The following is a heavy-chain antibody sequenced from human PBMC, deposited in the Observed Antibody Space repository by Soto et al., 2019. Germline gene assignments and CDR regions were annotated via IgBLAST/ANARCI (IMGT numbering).Heavy chain of an antibody. Sequence: LSLTCSVSGGSISGSYWSWIRQSPGKGLEWLGYVYYTGSTNYSPSLRSRVSISVDTSKNEFSLRLSSVTAADTAVYFCARSVAVPGAHIDYWGQGTQVTVSS. V-gene: IGHV4-59*01. D-gene: IGHD6-19*01. J-gene: IGHJ4*02. CDR2: VYYTGST. CDR3: ARSVAVPGAHIDY. CDR1: GGSISGSY.